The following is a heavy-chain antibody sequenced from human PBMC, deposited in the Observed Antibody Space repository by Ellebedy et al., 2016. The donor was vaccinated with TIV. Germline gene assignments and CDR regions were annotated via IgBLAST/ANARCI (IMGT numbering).Heavy chain of an antibody. V-gene: IGHV3-30*18. Sequence: PGGSLRLSCAASGFTFSSYGMHWVRQAPGKGLEWVAVISFDGSDKYYADSVKGRFTISRDNSKNTLYLQPNSLRAEDTAVYYCAKGYSYGDYWGQGTLVTVSS. D-gene: IGHD5-18*01. CDR2: ISFDGSDK. J-gene: IGHJ4*02. CDR3: AKGYSYGDY. CDR1: GFTFSSYG.